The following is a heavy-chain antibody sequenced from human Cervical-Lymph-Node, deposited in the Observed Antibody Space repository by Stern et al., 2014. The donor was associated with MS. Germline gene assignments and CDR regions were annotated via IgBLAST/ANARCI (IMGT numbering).Heavy chain of an antibody. V-gene: IGHV7-4-1*02. CDR3: ATWGAGSSPPLFY. CDR2: INSKTGNP. CDR1: GYNLTTFA. J-gene: IGHJ4*02. Sequence: QVQLAQSGSELKKPGASVKVSCKASGYNLTTFAINWVRQAPGQGLEWLGWINSKTGNPTFAHGFTGRFVFSLDASINTAYLQIISLKAEDSAVYYCATWGAGSSPPLFYWGQGTLVTVSS. D-gene: IGHD6-6*01.